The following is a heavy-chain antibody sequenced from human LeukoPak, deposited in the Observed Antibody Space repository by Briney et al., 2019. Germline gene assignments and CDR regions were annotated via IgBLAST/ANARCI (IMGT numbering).Heavy chain of an antibody. D-gene: IGHD5-12*01. V-gene: IGHV3-21*01. J-gene: IGHJ4*02. CDR1: GFTFSSYN. CDR3: AREGNSGYDYFDY. Sequence: GGSLRLSCAASGFTFSSYNMDWVRQAPGKGLECVSSISSSSSYIYYADSVKGRFTISRDNAKNSLYLQMNSLRAEVTAVYYCAREGNSGYDYFDYWGQGALVTVSS. CDR2: ISSSSSYI.